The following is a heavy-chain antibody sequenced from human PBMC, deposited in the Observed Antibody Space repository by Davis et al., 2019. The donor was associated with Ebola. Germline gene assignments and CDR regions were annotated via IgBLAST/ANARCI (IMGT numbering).Heavy chain of an antibody. Sequence: PSETLSLTCTVSGGSISRYCWTWIRQPPGKGLEWIGYMCDSGSTNYNPSLKSRVTISVDTSKNQFSLKLTSVTAADTAVYSCARHGGSYSFDYWGQGTLVTVSS. CDR2: MCDSGST. V-gene: IGHV4-59*08. J-gene: IGHJ4*02. CDR1: GGSISRYC. D-gene: IGHD1-26*01. CDR3: ARHGGSYSFDY.